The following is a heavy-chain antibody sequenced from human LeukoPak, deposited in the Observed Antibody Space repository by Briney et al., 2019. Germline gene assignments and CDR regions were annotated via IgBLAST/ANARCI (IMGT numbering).Heavy chain of an antibody. CDR1: GGTFISYA. D-gene: IGHD5-24*01. V-gene: IGHV1-69*05. Sequence: GASVKVSCKASGGTFISYAISWVRQAPGQGLEWRGGIIPIFGTANYAQKFQGRVTITTDESTSTAYMELSSLRSEDTAVYYCARGVEMATIDADAFDIWGQGTMVTVSS. CDR2: IIPIFGTA. CDR3: ARGVEMATIDADAFDI. J-gene: IGHJ3*02.